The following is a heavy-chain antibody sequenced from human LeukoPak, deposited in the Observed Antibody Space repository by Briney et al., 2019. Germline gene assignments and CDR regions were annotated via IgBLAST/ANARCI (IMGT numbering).Heavy chain of an antibody. J-gene: IGHJ4*02. CDR1: GDSVSSNSAA. V-gene: IGHV6-1*01. CDR2: TYYRSKWYN. D-gene: IGHD6-19*01. CDR3: ARFRRLSGDSAWYDYFDY. Sequence: SQTLSLTCAISGDSVSSNSAAWNWIRQPPSRGLEWLGRTYYRSKWYNDYAVSVKSRITINPDTSKNQFSLQLNSVTPEDTAVYYCARFRRLSGDSAWYDYFDYWGQGTLVTVSS.